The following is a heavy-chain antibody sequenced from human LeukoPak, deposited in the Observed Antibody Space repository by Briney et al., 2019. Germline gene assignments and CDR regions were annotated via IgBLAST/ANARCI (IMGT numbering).Heavy chain of an antibody. CDR3: ARSRQADIVAYFDY. CDR1: GFTFSSYW. Sequence: GGSLRLSCAASGFTFSSYWMHWVRQAPGKGLVWVSCINSDGSSTSYADSVKGRFTISRDNAKNTLYLQMNSLRAEDTAVYYCARSRQADIVAYFDYWGQGTLVTVSS. V-gene: IGHV3-74*01. CDR2: INSDGSST. J-gene: IGHJ4*02. D-gene: IGHD5-12*01.